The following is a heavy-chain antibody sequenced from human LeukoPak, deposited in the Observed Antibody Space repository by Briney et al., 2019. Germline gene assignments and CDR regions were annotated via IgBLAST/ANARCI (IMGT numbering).Heavy chain of an antibody. D-gene: IGHD1-1*01. CDR1: GFTFSNYW. V-gene: IGHV3-74*01. CDR3: VRGTNGWNGIDY. CDR2: INGDGSYT. Sequence: GGSLRLSCAASGFTFSNYWLHWVRQAPGKGLVWVSRINGDGSYTDYADSVKGRFTISRDNAKNTLYLQMSSLRADDTAVYHCVRGTNGWNGIDYWGQGTLVTVSS. J-gene: IGHJ4*02.